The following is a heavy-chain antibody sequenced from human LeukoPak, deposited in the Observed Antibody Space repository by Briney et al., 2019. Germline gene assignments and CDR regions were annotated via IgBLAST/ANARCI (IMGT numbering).Heavy chain of an antibody. CDR2: IHYSGST. CDR1: GGSISNYY. J-gene: IGHJ6*02. D-gene: IGHD4-23*01. V-gene: IGHV4-59*01. Sequence: SETLSLTCTVSGGSISNYYWSWIRQPPGKGLEWIGYIHYSGSTNYNPSLKSRVTMSVDTSKNQLSLKLTSMTAADTAVYCCARELGATVVNYGMDVWGQGTTVTVSS. CDR3: ARELGATVVNYGMDV.